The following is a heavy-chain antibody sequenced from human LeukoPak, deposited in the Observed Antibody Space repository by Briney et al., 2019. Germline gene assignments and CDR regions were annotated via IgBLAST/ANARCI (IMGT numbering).Heavy chain of an antibody. CDR3: ARDKGQSGSSGIHQSYMDV. Sequence: TSETLSLTCSVSGGSLRGHSWSWIRQPPGKGLEYIGDFYIGRTTNYNRSLKGRVTISLDTSKRQLSLTVNSVTAADTAVYYCARDKGQSGSSGIHQSYMDVWGTGTTVIVSS. CDR1: GGSLRGHS. J-gene: IGHJ6*03. CDR2: FYIGRTT. V-gene: IGHV4-59*11. D-gene: IGHD6-6*01.